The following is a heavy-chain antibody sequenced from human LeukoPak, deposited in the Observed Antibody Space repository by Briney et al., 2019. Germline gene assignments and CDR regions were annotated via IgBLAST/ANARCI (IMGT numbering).Heavy chain of an antibody. CDR1: GYKFISHY. Sequence: ASVRVSCKASGYKFISHYLQWVRQAPGLGPEWMGWMHGGNGNTRYAEKFEGRVTMTRDTSTGTAYMDLSRLTSDDTAVYYCAREGSYCVGGDCYSFDFWGQGTLVTVSS. CDR3: AREGSYCVGGDCYSFDF. D-gene: IGHD2-21*02. V-gene: IGHV1-2*02. CDR2: MHGGNGNT. J-gene: IGHJ4*02.